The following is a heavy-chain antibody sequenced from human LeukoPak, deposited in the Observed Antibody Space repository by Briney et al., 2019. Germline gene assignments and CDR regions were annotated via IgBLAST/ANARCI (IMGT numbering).Heavy chain of an antibody. Sequence: GGSLRLSCAASGFTVSSNYMSWVRQAPGKGLEWVSVIYSGGSTYYADSVKGRFSISRDNSKNTLYLQMNSLRAEDTAVYYCARDPSNGWYYLDYWGQGTLVTVSS. J-gene: IGHJ4*02. CDR1: GFTVSSNY. V-gene: IGHV3-66*01. CDR3: ARDPSNGWYYLDY. D-gene: IGHD6-19*01. CDR2: IYSGGST.